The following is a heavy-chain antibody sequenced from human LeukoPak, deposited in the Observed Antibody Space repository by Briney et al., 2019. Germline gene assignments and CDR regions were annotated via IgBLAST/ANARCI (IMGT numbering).Heavy chain of an antibody. CDR3: ARLYCSSTSCPRSMDV. D-gene: IGHD2-2*01. V-gene: IGHV3-21*01. CDR2: XSSSSSYI. J-gene: IGHJ6*02. Sequence: XGSXXLXCXXSGXTFSSYSMNWVRQAPGKGLEXVXXXSSSSSYIYYADSVKGRFTISRDNAKNSLYLQMNSLRAEDTAVYYCARLYCSSTSCPRSMDVWGQGTTVTVSS. CDR1: GXTFSSYS.